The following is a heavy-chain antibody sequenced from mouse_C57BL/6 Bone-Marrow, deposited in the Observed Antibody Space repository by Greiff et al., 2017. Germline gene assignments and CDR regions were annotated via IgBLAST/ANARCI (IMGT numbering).Heavy chain of an antibody. V-gene: IGHV1-63*01. CDR2: IYPGGGYT. D-gene: IGHD1-1*01. CDR1: GYTFTNYW. CDR3: ARGDYGSSSYAMDY. J-gene: IGHJ4*01. Sequence: QVQLQQSGAELVRPGTSVPMSCKASGYTFTNYWIGWAKQRPGHGLEWIGDIYPGGGYTNYNETFKGKVTLTADKSSSTDYMQFSSLTSEDSAIYYCARGDYGSSSYAMDYWGQGTSVTVSS.